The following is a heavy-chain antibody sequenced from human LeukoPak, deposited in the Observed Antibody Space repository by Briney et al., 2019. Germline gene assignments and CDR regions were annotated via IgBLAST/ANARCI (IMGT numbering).Heavy chain of an antibody. CDR3: ARDCGSAYLWFGELLNSYYYYGMDV. D-gene: IGHD3-10*01. CDR1: GYTFTSYG. Sequence: ASVKVSCKASGYTFTSYGISWVRQAPGQGLEWMGWISAYNGNTNYAQKLQGRVTMTTDTSTSTAYMELRSLRSDDTAVYYCARDCGSAYLWFGELLNSYYYYGMDVWGQGTTVTVSS. V-gene: IGHV1-18*01. J-gene: IGHJ6*02. CDR2: ISAYNGNT.